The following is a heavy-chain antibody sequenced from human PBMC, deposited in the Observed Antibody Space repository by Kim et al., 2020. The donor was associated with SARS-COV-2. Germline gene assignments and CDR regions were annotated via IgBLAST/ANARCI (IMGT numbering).Heavy chain of an antibody. V-gene: IGHV4-39*01. D-gene: IGHD6-13*01. Sequence: YHPSLKRGVTKSVATSKNQFSLKLSSVTAADTAVYYCAPAAAGTFDWFDPWGQGTLVTVSS. CDR3: APAAAGTFDWFDP. J-gene: IGHJ5*02.